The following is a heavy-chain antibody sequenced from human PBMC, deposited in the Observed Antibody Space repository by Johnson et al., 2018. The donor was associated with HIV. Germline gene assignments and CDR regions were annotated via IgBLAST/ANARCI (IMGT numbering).Heavy chain of an antibody. CDR2: IYSGGST. CDR3: ARDRAWNYEGAFDI. J-gene: IGHJ3*02. V-gene: IGHV3-53*01. Sequence: MLLVESGGGVVQPGRSLRLSCAASGFTVSSNYMSWVRQAPGKGLEWVSVIYSGGSTYYADSVKGRFTISRDNSKNTLYLQMNSLRAEDTAVYYCARDRAWNYEGAFDIWGQGTMVTVSS. D-gene: IGHD1-7*01. CDR1: GFTVSSNY.